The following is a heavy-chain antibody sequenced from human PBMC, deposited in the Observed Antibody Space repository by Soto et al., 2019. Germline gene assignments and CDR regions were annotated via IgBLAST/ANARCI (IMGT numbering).Heavy chain of an antibody. J-gene: IGHJ6*02. D-gene: IGHD4-17*01. CDR2: ITPILDRA. Sequence: QVQLVQSGAEVKKPGSSVKVSCKASGGTFTNYIISWVRQAPGQGLEWMGRITPILDRANYAQKFQGSVTITADRSTSTAYMELSSLRSEDPALFYFASRLEYSDHTGMDVWGQGTAVTVSS. CDR3: ASRLEYSDHTGMDV. V-gene: IGHV1-69*02. CDR1: GGTFTNYI.